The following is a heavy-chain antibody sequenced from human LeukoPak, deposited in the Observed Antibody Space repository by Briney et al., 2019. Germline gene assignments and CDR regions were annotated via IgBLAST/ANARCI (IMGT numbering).Heavy chain of an antibody. D-gene: IGHD3-9*01. Sequence: GGSLRLSCAASGFTFSSYSMNWVRQAPGKGLEWVSSISSSSSYIYYADSVKGRFTISRDNAKNSLYLQMNSLRAEDTAVYHCAREAYDILTGYYPGYFDLWGRGTLVTVSS. V-gene: IGHV3-21*01. CDR1: GFTFSSYS. J-gene: IGHJ2*01. CDR3: AREAYDILTGYYPGYFDL. CDR2: ISSSSSYI.